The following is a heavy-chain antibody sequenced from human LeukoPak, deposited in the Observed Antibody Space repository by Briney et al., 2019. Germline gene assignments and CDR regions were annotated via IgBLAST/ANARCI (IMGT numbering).Heavy chain of an antibody. Sequence: SVKVSCKASGGTFSSYAISWVRQAPGQGLEWMGGIIPIFGTANYAQKFQGRVTITADKSTSTAYMELSGLRSEDTAVYYCARGEELLAAFDIWGQGTMVTVSS. J-gene: IGHJ3*02. CDR1: GGTFSSYA. CDR3: ARGEELLAAFDI. V-gene: IGHV1-69*06. D-gene: IGHD1-26*01. CDR2: IIPIFGTA.